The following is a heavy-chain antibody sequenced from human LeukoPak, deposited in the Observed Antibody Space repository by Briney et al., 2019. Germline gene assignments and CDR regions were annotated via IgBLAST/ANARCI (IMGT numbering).Heavy chain of an antibody. CDR2: INAYNGNT. D-gene: IGHD4-17*01. Sequence: ASVKVSCKASGYTFTSYGISWVRQAPGQGLEWMGWINAYNGNTNYAQKLQGRVTMTTDTSTSTAYMELRSLRSDDTAVYYCARRYGDSPYYYYYYMDVWGKGTTVTVSS. CDR3: ARRYGDSPYYYYYYMDV. J-gene: IGHJ6*03. CDR1: GYTFTSYG. V-gene: IGHV1-18*01.